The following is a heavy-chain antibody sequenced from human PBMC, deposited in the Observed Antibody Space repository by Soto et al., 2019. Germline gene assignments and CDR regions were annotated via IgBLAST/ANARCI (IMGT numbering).Heavy chain of an antibody. CDR3: TRHSDSSSWMGGYYYYYYGMDV. D-gene: IGHD6-13*01. CDR2: IRSKANSYAT. CDR1: GFTFSGSA. J-gene: IGHJ6*02. V-gene: IGHV3-73*01. Sequence: GGSLRLSCAASGFTFSGSAMHWVRQASGKGLEWVGRIRSKANSYATAYAASVKGRFTISRDDSKNTAYLQMNSLKTEDTAVYYCTRHSDSSSWMGGYYYYYYGMDVWGQGTTVTVSS.